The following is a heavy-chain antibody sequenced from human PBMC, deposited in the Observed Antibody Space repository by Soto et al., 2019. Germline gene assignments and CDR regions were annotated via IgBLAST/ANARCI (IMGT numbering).Heavy chain of an antibody. J-gene: IGHJ6*02. Sequence: PGGSLRLSCAASGFTFSSYEMNWVRQAPGKGLEWVSYISSSGSTIYYADSVKGRFTISRGNAKNSLYLQMNSLRAEDTAVYYCARSGLEVWGSYDIYYYYGMDVWGQGTTVTVSS. CDR3: ARSGLEVWGSYDIYYYYGMDV. V-gene: IGHV3-48*03. D-gene: IGHD3-16*01. CDR1: GFTFSSYE. CDR2: ISSSGSTI.